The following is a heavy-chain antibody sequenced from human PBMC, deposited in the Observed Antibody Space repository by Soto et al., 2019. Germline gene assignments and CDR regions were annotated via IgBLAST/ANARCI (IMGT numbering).Heavy chain of an antibody. CDR2: IYYSGST. D-gene: IGHD6-19*01. V-gene: IGHV4-39*01. CDR3: ARILSSGWYFLDY. Sequence: PSETLSLTCTVSGGSISSGSYYWGWIRQPPGKGLEWIGSIYYSGSTYYKPSLKSRVTISVDTSKNQFSLKLSSVTAADTAVYYCARILSSGWYFLDYGGQGTLVTVS. J-gene: IGHJ4*02. CDR1: GGSISSGSYY.